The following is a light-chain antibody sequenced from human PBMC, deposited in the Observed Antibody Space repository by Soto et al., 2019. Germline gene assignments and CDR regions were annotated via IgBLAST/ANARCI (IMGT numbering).Light chain of an antibody. CDR3: GTWDSSLSAWV. CDR1: SSNIGNNY. CDR2: ETD. V-gene: IGLV1-51*02. J-gene: IGLJ3*02. Sequence: QSVLTQPPSVSAAPGQKVTISCSGSSSNIGNNYVSWYQQLPGTAPKLLIYETDRRPSGIPDRFSGSKSGTSATLGITGLQTGDEAHYYCGTWDSSLSAWVFGGGTKVTVL.